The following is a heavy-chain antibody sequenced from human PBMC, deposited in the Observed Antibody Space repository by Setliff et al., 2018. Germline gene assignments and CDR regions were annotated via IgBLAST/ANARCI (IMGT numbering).Heavy chain of an antibody. CDR2: IYSGGTT. V-gene: IGHV3-66*02. CDR1: GFTFGDFA. D-gene: IGHD4-4*01. J-gene: IGHJ4*02. Sequence: PGGSLRLSCAASGFTFGDFAMTWVRQAPGKGLEWVSGIYSGGTTYYADSVKGRFTISRDNSKNTLYLQMNSLRTEDTAVYYCTRGDNNSFDYWGQGTLVTVSS. CDR3: TRGDNNSFDY.